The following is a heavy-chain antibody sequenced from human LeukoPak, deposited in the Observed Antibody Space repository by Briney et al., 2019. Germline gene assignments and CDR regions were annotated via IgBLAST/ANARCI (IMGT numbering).Heavy chain of an antibody. V-gene: IGHV3-48*01. CDR3: ATNSGPFLDTYYYYYMDV. J-gene: IGHJ6*03. CDR1: GFTFSSYS. CDR2: ISSSTSTI. Sequence: PGGSLRLSCAASGFTFSSYSMNWVRQAPGKGLEWVSYISSSTSTIYYADSVKGRFTISRDNAKNSLYLQMNSLRAEDTAVYYCATNSGPFLDTYYYYYMDVWGKGTTVTVSS. D-gene: IGHD3-10*01.